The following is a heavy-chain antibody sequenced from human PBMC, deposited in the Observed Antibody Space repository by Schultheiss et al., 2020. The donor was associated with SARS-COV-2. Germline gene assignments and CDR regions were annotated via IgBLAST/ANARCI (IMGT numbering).Heavy chain of an antibody. CDR3: ARRAGLERGFDGGMGV. CDR2: IDPSDSYT. J-gene: IGHJ6*02. V-gene: IGHV5-10-1*04. D-gene: IGHD1-1*01. Sequence: GESLKISCKGSGYSFTSYWISWVRQMPGKGLEWMGRIDPSDSYTNYSPSFQGQVTISADKSISTAYLQWSSLKASDTAMYYCARRAGLERGFDGGMGVWGQGTTVTVSS. CDR1: GYSFTSYW.